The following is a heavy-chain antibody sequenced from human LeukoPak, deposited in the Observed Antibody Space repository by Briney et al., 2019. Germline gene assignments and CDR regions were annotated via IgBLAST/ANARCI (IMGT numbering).Heavy chain of an antibody. CDR1: GGSISSYY. CDR3: ASLSVEDTAMVNFYY. Sequence: PSETLSLTCTVSGGSISSYYWSWIRPPPGKGLEWIGYIYYSGSTNYNPSLNSRVPISVDTSKNQFSQNLSSVTAAATAVYYCASLSVEDTAMVNFYYWGQGTLVTVSS. D-gene: IGHD5-18*01. CDR2: IYYSGST. J-gene: IGHJ4*02. V-gene: IGHV4-59*01.